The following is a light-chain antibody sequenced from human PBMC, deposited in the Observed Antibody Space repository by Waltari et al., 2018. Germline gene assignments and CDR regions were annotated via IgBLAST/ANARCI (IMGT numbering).Light chain of an antibody. CDR2: LEGSGSY. Sequence: QPVLTQSSSASASLGSSVKLTCTLSSGHSSYIIAWHQQQPGKAPRYLMKLEGSGSYSKGSGVPDRFSGSSSVADRYLIISNIQSEDEADYYCETRHSNTQVFGGGTKLTVL. CDR3: ETRHSNTQV. V-gene: IGLV4-60*03. J-gene: IGLJ2*01. CDR1: SGHSSYI.